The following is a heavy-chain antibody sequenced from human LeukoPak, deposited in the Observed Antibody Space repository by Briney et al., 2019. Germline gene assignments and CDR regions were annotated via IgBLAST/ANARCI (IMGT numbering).Heavy chain of an antibody. D-gene: IGHD3-10*01. CDR2: MNPNSGNT. V-gene: IGHV1-8*01. CDR3: ARGFYGSGSYYGY. J-gene: IGHJ4*02. CDR1: GYTFTSYD. Sequence: GASVKVSCKASGYTFTSYDINWVRQATGQGLEWMGWMNPNSGNTGYAQKFQGRGTMTRNTSISTAYMELSSLRSEDTALYYCARGFYGSGSYYGYWGQGALVTVSS.